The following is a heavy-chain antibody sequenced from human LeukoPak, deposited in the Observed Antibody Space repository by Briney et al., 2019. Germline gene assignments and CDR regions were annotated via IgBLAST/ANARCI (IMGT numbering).Heavy chain of an antibody. V-gene: IGHV3-30*18. D-gene: IGHD3/OR15-3a*01. CDR2: ISYDGSYK. CDR1: GFTFSSYA. J-gene: IGHJ4*02. Sequence: GGSLRLSCAASGFTFSSYAMKWVRQAPGKGLEWVAVISYDGSYKYYADSLKGRFTISRDNSKNTLYLQMNSLSTEDTAVYYCAKSPWIYGLVTRGGYFDFWGQGTLVTVSS. CDR3: AKSPWIYGLVTRGGYFDF.